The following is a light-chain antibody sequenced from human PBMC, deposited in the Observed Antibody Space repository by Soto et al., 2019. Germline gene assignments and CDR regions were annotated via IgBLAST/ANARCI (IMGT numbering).Light chain of an antibody. CDR2: DAS. Sequence: DIQMTQSPSSLSASVGETVTITCQASQDITNHLNWYQHKPGKAPNLLIYDASHLETGVPSRFTGSGSGTYFTLTISSLQSEDIATYYCQKYDGVPQFGPGTRVDF. CDR3: QKYDGVPQ. V-gene: IGKV1-33*01. J-gene: IGKJ3*01. CDR1: QDITNH.